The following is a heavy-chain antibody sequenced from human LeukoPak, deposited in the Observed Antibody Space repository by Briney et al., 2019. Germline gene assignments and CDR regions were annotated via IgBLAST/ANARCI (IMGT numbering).Heavy chain of an antibody. CDR3: ARDMESGSYSDYFDY. V-gene: IGHV1-46*01. J-gene: IGHJ4*02. Sequence: ASVKVSCKASGYTFTSYYMHWVRQAPGQGLEWMGIINPSGGSTSYAQKFQGRVTMTRDTSTSTVYMELSSLRSEDTAVYYCARDMESGSYSDYFDYWGQGTLVTVSS. D-gene: IGHD1-26*01. CDR1: GYTFTSYY. CDR2: INPSGGST.